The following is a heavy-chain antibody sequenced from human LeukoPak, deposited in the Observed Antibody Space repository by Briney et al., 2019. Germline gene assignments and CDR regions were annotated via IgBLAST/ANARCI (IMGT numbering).Heavy chain of an antibody. CDR1: GGSFSGYY. Sequence: SETLSLTCAVYGGSFSGYYWSWIRQPPGKGLEWIGEINHSGSTNYNPSLKSRVTISVDTSKNQFSLKLSSVTAADTAVYYCAEGVLAPFDYWGQGTLVTVSS. V-gene: IGHV4-34*01. D-gene: IGHD3-16*01. J-gene: IGHJ4*02. CDR3: AEGVLAPFDY. CDR2: INHSGST.